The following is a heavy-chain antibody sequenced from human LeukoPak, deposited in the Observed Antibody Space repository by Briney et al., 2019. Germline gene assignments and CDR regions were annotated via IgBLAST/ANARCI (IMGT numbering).Heavy chain of an antibody. V-gene: IGHV3-30*18. CDR2: ISYDGSNK. CDR1: GFTFSSYS. D-gene: IGHD6-19*01. CDR3: AKDRGYSSGWYPDY. Sequence: GGSLRLSCAASGFTFSSYSMIWVRQAPGKGLEWVAVISYDGSNKYYADSVKGRFTISRDNSKNTLYLQMNSLRAEDTAVYYCAKDRGYSSGWYPDYWGQGTLVTVSS. J-gene: IGHJ4*02.